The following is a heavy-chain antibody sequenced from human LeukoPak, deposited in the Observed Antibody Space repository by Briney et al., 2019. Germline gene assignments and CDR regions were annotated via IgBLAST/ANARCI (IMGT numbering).Heavy chain of an antibody. Sequence: PSETLSLTCAVYGGSFSGYYWSWIRQPPGKGLEWIWEINHSGSTNYNPSLKSRVTISVDTSKNQFSLKLSSVTAADTAVYYCARVRDYIVATIGPNYFDYWGQGTLVTVSS. V-gene: IGHV4-34*01. D-gene: IGHD5-12*01. CDR1: GGSFSGYY. CDR2: INHSGST. CDR3: ARVRDYIVATIGPNYFDY. J-gene: IGHJ4*02.